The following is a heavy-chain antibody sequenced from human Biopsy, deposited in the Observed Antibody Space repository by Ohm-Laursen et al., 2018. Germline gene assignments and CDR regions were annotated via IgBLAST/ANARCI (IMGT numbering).Heavy chain of an antibody. V-gene: IGHV1-46*01. D-gene: IGHD1-26*01. CDR3: ARDRIELEATPTNADYYYFGMDV. J-gene: IGHJ6*02. Sequence: ASVKVSCKASGYIFLRYYIHWVRQAPGQGLEWMGIIAPRGSDATSAQKFQGRLIMTTDTSTATVYMQLGNLTSEDTAVYFCARDRIELEATPTNADYYYFGMDVWGQGTTVTVS. CDR2: IAPRGSDA. CDR1: GYIFLRYY.